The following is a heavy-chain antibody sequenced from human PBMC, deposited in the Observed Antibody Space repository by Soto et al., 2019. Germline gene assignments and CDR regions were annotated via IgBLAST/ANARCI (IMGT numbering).Heavy chain of an antibody. Sequence: GGSLRLSCAASGFTFSSYGMHWVRQAPGKGLEWVAVISYDGSNKYYADSVKGRFTISRDNSKNTLYLQMNSLRAEDTAVYYCAKSRPNLRITMIVASIDYWGQGTLVTVSS. D-gene: IGHD3-22*01. CDR1: GFTFSSYG. CDR3: AKSRPNLRITMIVASIDY. CDR2: ISYDGSNK. J-gene: IGHJ4*02. V-gene: IGHV3-30*18.